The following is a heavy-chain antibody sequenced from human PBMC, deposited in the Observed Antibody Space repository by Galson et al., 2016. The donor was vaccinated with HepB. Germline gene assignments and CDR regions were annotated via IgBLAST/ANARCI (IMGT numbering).Heavy chain of an antibody. CDR3: ASMTGTTPLGY. Sequence: SLRLSCAASGFTVSNNYMSWVRQAPGKGLEWVSLIYSGGSTYYADSVKGRFTISRDNSKNTLYLQMNSLKAEDTAVYYWASMTGTTPLGYWGQGTLVTVS. CDR1: GFTVSNNY. J-gene: IGHJ4*02. CDR2: IYSGGST. V-gene: IGHV3-53*01. D-gene: IGHD1-20*01.